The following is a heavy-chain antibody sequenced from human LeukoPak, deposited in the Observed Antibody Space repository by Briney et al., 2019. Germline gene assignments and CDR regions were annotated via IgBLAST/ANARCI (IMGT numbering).Heavy chain of an antibody. J-gene: IGHJ3*02. CDR1: GGSISSCY. CDR2: IYTSGST. Sequence: PSETLSLTCTVSGGSISSCYWSWIRQPAGKGLEWIGRIYTSGSTNYNPSLKSRVTMSVDTSENQFSLKLSSVTAADTAVYYCARYLLRYFDWLSVWAFDIWGQGTMVTVSS. CDR3: ARYLLRYFDWLSVWAFDI. V-gene: IGHV4-4*07. D-gene: IGHD3-9*01.